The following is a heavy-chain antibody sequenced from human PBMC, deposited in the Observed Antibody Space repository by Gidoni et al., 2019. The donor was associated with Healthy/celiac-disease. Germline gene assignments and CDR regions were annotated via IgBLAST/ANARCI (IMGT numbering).Heavy chain of an antibody. CDR3: AKDLADSSSSMAFDY. J-gene: IGHJ4*02. D-gene: IGHD6-6*01. CDR2: ISWNSGSI. V-gene: IGHV3-9*01. Sequence: EVQLVESGGGLVQPGRSLRLSCAASGFPFDDYAMHWVRQAPGKGLEWVSGISWNSGSIGYADSVKGRFTISRDNAKNSLYLQMNSLRAEDTALYYCAKDLADSSSSMAFDYWGQGTLVTVSS. CDR1: GFPFDDYA.